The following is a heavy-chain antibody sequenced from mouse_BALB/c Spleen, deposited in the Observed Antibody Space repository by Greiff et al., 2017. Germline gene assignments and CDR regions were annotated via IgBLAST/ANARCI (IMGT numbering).Heavy chain of an antibody. D-gene: IGHD3-1*01. CDR1: GFTFSSFG. J-gene: IGHJ3*01. CDR2: ISSGSSTF. Sequence: DVKLQESGGGLVQPGGSRKLSCAASGFTFSSFGMHWVRQAPEKGLEWVAYISSGSSTFYYADTVKGRFTISRDNPKNTLFLQMTSLRSEDTAMYYCARGGSGYPWFAYWGQGTLVTVSA. V-gene: IGHV5-17*02. CDR3: ARGGSGYPWFAY.